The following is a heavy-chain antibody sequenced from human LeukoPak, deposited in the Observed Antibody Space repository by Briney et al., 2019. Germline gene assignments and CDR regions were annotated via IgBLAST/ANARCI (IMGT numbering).Heavy chain of an antibody. CDR1: GYTFTGYY. V-gene: IGHV1-2*06. D-gene: IGHD4-17*01. Sequence: ASVKVSCKASGYTFTGYYMHWVRQAPGQGLEWMGRINPNSGGTNYAQKFQGRVTMTRDTSISTAYMELSRLRSDDTAVYYCATVFSAVTPTFDYWGQGTLVTVSS. CDR3: ATVFSAVTPTFDY. J-gene: IGHJ4*02. CDR2: INPNSGGT.